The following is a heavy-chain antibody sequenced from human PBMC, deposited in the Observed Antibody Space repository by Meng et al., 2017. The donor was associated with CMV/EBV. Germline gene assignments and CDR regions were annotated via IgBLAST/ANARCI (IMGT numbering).Heavy chain of an antibody. J-gene: IGHJ4*02. CDR1: GFTFSSYW. CDR2: IRFDGGET. D-gene: IGHD1-26*01. CDR3: ARDQWEHYFDF. V-gene: IGHV3-74*01. Sequence: GGSLRLSCAASGFTFSSYWMHWVRQAPGKGLVWVSHIRFDGGETNYADSVKGRFSISRDNAKNTVYLQMNSLRVEDTGVYYCARDQWEHYFDFWGQGALVTVSS.